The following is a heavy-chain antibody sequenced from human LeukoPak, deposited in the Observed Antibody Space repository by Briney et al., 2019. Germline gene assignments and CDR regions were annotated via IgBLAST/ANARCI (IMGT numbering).Heavy chain of an antibody. V-gene: IGHV3-48*03. CDR1: GFTFSSYE. Sequence: PGGSLRLSCAASGFTFSSYEMNWVRQAPGKGLEWVSYISSSGSTIYYADSVKGRFTISRDNAKNSLYLQMNSLRAEDTAVYYCAKDRLLAAAGISDYWGQGTLVTVSS. D-gene: IGHD6-13*01. CDR2: ISSSGSTI. J-gene: IGHJ4*02. CDR3: AKDRLLAAAGISDY.